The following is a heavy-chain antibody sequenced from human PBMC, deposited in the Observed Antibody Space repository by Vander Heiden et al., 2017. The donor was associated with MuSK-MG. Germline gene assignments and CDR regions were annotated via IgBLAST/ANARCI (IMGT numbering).Heavy chain of an antibody. J-gene: IGHJ3*02. CDR3: ARQGPYDFWSGHQGGDDAFDI. D-gene: IGHD3-3*01. Sequence: EVQLVQSGAEVKKPGESLKISCKGSGYSFTSYWIGWVRQMPGKGLEWMGIIYPGDSDTRYSPSFQGQVTISADKSISTAYLQWSSLKASDTAMYYCARQGPYDFWSGHQGGDDAFDIWGQGTMVTVSS. CDR1: GYSFTSYW. CDR2: IYPGDSDT. V-gene: IGHV5-51*01.